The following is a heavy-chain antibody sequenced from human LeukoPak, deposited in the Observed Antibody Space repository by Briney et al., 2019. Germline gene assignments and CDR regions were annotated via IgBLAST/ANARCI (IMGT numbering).Heavy chain of an antibody. D-gene: IGHD3-22*01. CDR3: ARRFSSRSDGNGYYYGHDAFDV. V-gene: IGHV4-4*08. Sequence: SETLSLTCSVSGDSISSSYWSWLRQPPGKGLEWIGNSYNSANTNYNPSLQSRVTMSVDPSKSQCYLQLTSVSATDTAVYYCARRFSSRSDGNGYYYGHDAFDVWGQGTLVTVSS. CDR1: GDSISSSY. CDR2: SYNSANT. J-gene: IGHJ3*01.